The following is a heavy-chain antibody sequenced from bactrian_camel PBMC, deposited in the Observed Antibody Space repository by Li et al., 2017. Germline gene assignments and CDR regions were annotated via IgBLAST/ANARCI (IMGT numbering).Heavy chain of an antibody. CDR3: GAAVTPSGTCINSVRH. D-gene: IGHD2*01. CDR1: MYSNSQYC. J-gene: IGHJ4*01. V-gene: IGHV3S1*01. Sequence: HVQLVESGGGSVQAGGSLKLSCVAPMYSNSQYCVAWFRQAPGKEREGVAARYTSGGSAYYADSVKGRFTISRDDTKTTVRLQMNNLKSDDTDKYYCGAAVTPSGTCINSVRHWGQGTQVTVS. CDR2: RYTSGGSA.